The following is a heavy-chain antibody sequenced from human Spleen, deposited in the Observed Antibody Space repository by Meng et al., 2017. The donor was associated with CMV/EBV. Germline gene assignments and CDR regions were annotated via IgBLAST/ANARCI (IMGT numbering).Heavy chain of an antibody. D-gene: IGHD3-10*01. CDR3: ARDTSYGSGSPFDY. V-gene: IGHV1-2*02. Sequence: SGYTFTGYYIHWVRQAPGQGLEWMGWINANSGGTNYAQKFQGRVTMTRDTSISTAYMELSRLRSDDTAVYYCARDTSYGSGSPFDYWGQGTLVTVSS. CDR2: INANSGGT. J-gene: IGHJ4*02. CDR1: GYTFTGYY.